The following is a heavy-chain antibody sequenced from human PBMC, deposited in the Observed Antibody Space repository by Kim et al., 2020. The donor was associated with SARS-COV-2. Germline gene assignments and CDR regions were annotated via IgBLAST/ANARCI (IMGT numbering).Heavy chain of an antibody. V-gene: IGHV1-46*01. CDR2: INPSGGST. CDR1: GYTFTSYY. CDR3: AKDIVVVPDAMLGANYYYYGMDV. Sequence: ASVKVSCKASGYTFTSYYMHWVRQAPGQGLEWMGIINPSGGSTSYAQKFQGRVTMTRDTSTSTVYMELSSLRSEDTAVYYCAKDIVVVPDAMLGANYYYYGMDVWGQGTTVTVSS. J-gene: IGHJ6*02. D-gene: IGHD2-2*01.